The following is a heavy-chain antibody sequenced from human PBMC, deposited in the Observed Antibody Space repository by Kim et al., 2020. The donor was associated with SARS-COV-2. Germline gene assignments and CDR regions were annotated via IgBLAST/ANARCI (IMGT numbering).Heavy chain of an antibody. V-gene: IGHV4-34*01. J-gene: IGHJ6*03. CDR2: INHSGST. CDR1: GGSFSGYY. CDR3: AVSQLPHTLSYYYYYMDV. Sequence: SETLSLTCAVYGGSFSGYYWSWIRQPPGKGLEWIGEINHSGSTNYNPSLKSRVTISVDTSKNQFSLKLSSVTAADTAVYYCAVSQLPHTLSYYYYYMDVWGKGHTVTVSS. D-gene: IGHD2-2*01.